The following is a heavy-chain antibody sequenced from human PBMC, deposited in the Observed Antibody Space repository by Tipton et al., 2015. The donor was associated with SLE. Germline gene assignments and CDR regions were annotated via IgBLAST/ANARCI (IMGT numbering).Heavy chain of an antibody. V-gene: IGHV1-3*01. CDR1: GYTFTSYA. J-gene: IGHJ4*02. CDR3: ARETGDHCVGGY. Sequence: QVQLVQSGPEVKKPGASVKVSCKASGYTFTSYAMHWVRQAPGQRLEWMGWINAGNGNTKYSQKFQGRVTITRDTSASTAYMELSSLRSEDTAVYYCARETGDHCVGGYWGQGTLVTVSS. CDR2: INAGNGNT. D-gene: IGHD7-27*01.